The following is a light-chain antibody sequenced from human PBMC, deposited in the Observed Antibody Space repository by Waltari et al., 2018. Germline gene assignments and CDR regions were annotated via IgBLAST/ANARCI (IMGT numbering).Light chain of an antibody. J-gene: IGLJ2*01. V-gene: IGLV2-23*02. Sequence: QSALTQPASVSGSPGQSITISCTGSNSDIGTYHFFSWYQQHPDKAPKLMIYDVSKRPSGVSNRFSGSKSGNTASLTISGLQAEDEADYYCCSHTGGSTFVIFGGGTKLTVL. CDR1: NSDIGTYHF. CDR3: CSHTGGSTFVI. CDR2: DVS.